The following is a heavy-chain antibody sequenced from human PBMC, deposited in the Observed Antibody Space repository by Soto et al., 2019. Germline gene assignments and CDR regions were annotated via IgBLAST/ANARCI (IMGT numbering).Heavy chain of an antibody. J-gene: IGHJ4*02. CDR2: IYYSGST. D-gene: IGHD6-13*01. V-gene: IGHV4-39*01. CDR3: ARHGHFGQPWYSSSWTGLAGY. CDR1: DGSISSSSYY. Sequence: QLQLQESGPGLVKPSETLSLTCTVSDGSISSSSYYWGWIRQPPGKGLEWIGSIYYSGSTYYNPSLKSRVTISVDTSKNQFSLMLSSVTAADTAVYYCARHGHFGQPWYSSSWTGLAGYWGQGTLVTVSS.